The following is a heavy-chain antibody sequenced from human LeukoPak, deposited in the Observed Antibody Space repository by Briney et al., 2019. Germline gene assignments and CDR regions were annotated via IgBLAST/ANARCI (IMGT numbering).Heavy chain of an antibody. Sequence: SGTLSLTSTVSGGSINSYFWTWIRQPPGKGQEWIGYIYYSGSTNYNPSLKSRVTISVDTSKNHFSLKLSSVTAADTAVYYCARFSSSWYGVDVWGKGITVTVSS. V-gene: IGHV4-59*01. D-gene: IGHD6-13*01. CDR3: ARFSSSWYGVDV. CDR2: IYYSGST. J-gene: IGHJ6*04. CDR1: GGSINSYF.